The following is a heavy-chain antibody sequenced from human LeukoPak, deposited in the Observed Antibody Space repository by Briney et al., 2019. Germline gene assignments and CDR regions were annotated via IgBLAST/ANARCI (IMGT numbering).Heavy chain of an antibody. Sequence: ASVKVSCKASGYTFTGYYMHWVRQAPGQGLEWMGWINPNSGGTNYAQKLQGRVTMTTDTSTSTAYMELRSLRSDDTAVYYCARPIIAVAANGGDWFDPWGQGTLVTVSS. V-gene: IGHV1-2*02. CDR1: GYTFTGYY. CDR2: INPNSGGT. J-gene: IGHJ5*02. D-gene: IGHD6-19*01. CDR3: ARPIIAVAANGGDWFDP.